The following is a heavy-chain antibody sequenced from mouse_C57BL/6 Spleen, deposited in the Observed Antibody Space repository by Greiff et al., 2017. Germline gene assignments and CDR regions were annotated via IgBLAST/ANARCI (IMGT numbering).Heavy chain of an antibody. CDR3: AREGNDYDFDY. CDR2: IYPGSGST. Sequence: QVQLQQPGAELVKPGASVKMSCKASGYTFTSYWITWVKQRPGQGLAWIGDIYPGSGSTNYNEKFKSKATLTVYTSSSTAYMQLSSLTSEDSAVYYCAREGNDYDFDYWGQGTTLTVSS. V-gene: IGHV1-55*01. D-gene: IGHD2-4*01. J-gene: IGHJ2*01. CDR1: GYTFTSYW.